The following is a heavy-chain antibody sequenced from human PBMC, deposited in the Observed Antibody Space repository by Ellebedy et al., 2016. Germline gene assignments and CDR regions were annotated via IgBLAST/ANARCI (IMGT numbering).Heavy chain of an antibody. CDR2: IYYSGST. CDR1: GGSISSGGYS. V-gene: IGHV4-61*08. J-gene: IGHJ5*02. D-gene: IGHD6-6*01. Sequence: SETLSLTXAVSGGSISSGGYSWSWIRQPPGKGLEWIGYIYYSGSTNYNPSLKSRVTISVDTSKNQFSLKLSSVTAADTAVYYCARDLRIAARPASWFNPWGQGTLVTVSS. CDR3: ARDLRIAARPASWFNP.